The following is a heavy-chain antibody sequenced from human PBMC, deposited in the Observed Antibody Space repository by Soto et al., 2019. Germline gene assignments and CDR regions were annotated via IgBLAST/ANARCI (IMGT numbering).Heavy chain of an antibody. CDR1: GGSISSGGYY. CDR3: ARAIVATWQYGMDV. Sequence: SETLSLTCTVSGGSISSGGYYWSWIRQHPGKGLEWIGYIYYSGSTYYNPSLKSRVTISVDTSKNQFSLKLSSVTAADTAVYYCARAIVATWQYGMDVWGQGTTVTVSS. D-gene: IGHD5-12*01. J-gene: IGHJ6*02. CDR2: IYYSGST. V-gene: IGHV4-31*03.